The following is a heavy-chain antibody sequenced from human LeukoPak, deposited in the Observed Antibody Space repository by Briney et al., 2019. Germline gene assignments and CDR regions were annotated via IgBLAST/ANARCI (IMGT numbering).Heavy chain of an antibody. D-gene: IGHD3-10*01. J-gene: IGHJ6*03. CDR2: IYYIGTT. Sequence: PSESLSLTRTVSGGSISSSHYYWGGIRQPPGKGLEWVGTIYYIGTTYYNPSLESRVTISEDTSKNQFSLTLKSVTAADTAVYYCARQISDYYYYYIYVWGKGTTVTVSS. V-gene: IGHV4-39*01. CDR3: ARQISDYYYYYIYV. CDR1: GGSISSSHYY.